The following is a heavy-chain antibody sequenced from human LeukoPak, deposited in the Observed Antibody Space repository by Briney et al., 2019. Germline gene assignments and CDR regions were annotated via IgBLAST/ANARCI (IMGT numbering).Heavy chain of an antibody. CDR1: GYTLTELS. CDR2: FDPEDGET. Sequence: GSPKASCTVSGYTLTELSMHWVRQAPCKGTEWTGGFDPEDGETIYAQKFQGRVTMTEDTSTDTAYMELSSLRSEDTAVYYCAILYSGSYYFDYWGQGTLVTVSS. D-gene: IGHD1-26*01. V-gene: IGHV1-24*01. CDR3: AILYSGSYYFDY. J-gene: IGHJ4*02.